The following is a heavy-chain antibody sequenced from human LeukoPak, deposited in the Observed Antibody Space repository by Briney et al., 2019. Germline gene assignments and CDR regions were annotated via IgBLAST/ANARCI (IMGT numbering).Heavy chain of an antibody. CDR1: GGTFSSYA. J-gene: IGHJ4*02. V-gene: IGHV1-69*04. D-gene: IGHD5-24*01. Sequence: GASVKVSCKASGGTFSSYAISWVRQAPGQGLEWMGRIIPIFGIANYAQKFQGRVTITADKSTSTAYMELSSLRSEDTAVYYRARDGSGDGLDYWGQGTLVTVSS. CDR3: ARDGSGDGLDY. CDR2: IIPIFGIA.